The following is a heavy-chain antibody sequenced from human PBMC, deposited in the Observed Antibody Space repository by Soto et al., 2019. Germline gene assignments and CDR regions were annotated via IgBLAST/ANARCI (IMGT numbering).Heavy chain of an antibody. Sequence: ASVKVSCKASGYTFTSYYMHWVRQAPGQGLEWLGIFNPSGGSTSYAQKTQGRVTMTRDTSSSTAYMELRSLRSDDTAVYYCASHLSLFSGYYYMDVWGKGTTVTVSS. D-gene: IGHD3-10*01. CDR1: GYTFTSYY. CDR2: FNPSGGST. V-gene: IGHV1-46*01. CDR3: ASHLSLFSGYYYMDV. J-gene: IGHJ6*03.